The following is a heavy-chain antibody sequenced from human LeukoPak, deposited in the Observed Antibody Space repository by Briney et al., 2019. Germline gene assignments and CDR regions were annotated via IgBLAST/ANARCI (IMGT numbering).Heavy chain of an antibody. CDR1: EGTFSSYA. J-gene: IGHJ4*02. CDR2: IIPIFGTA. Sequence: SVKVSCKASEGTFSSYAISWVRQAPGQGLEWMGGIIPIFGTANYAQKFQGRVTITADESTSTAYMELSSLRSEDTAVYYCAREGGNWNDPPPSYFDYWGQGTLVTVSS. CDR3: AREGGNWNDPPPSYFDY. V-gene: IGHV1-69*13. D-gene: IGHD1-1*01.